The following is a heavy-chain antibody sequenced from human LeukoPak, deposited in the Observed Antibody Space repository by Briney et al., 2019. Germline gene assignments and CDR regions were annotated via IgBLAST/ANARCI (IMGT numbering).Heavy chain of an antibody. V-gene: IGHV3-7*01. CDR2: IKLDGSEK. J-gene: IGHJ4*02. CDR1: GFSFSRVW. Sequence: GGSLRLSCAASGFSFSRVWMSWVRQAPGKGPEWVASIKLDGSEKYYVDSVKGRFTISRDNAKNSLYLQMNTLRAEDTAVYYCAKEGYWSQGTLVTVSS. CDR3: AKEGY.